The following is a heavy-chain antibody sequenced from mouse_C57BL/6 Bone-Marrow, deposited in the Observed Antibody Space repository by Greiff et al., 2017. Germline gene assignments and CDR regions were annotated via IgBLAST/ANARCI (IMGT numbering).Heavy chain of an antibody. CDR2: LNPNYGTT. CDR3: AREGGYDDGDYFDY. Sequence: VQLQQSGPELVKPGASVKISCKASGYSFTDYNMNWVKQSNGKSLEWIGVLNPNYGTTSYNQKFKGKATLTVDQSSSTAYMQLNSLTSEDSAVYCCAREGGYDDGDYFDYWGQGTTLTVSS. V-gene: IGHV1-39*01. J-gene: IGHJ2*01. CDR1: GYSFTDYN. D-gene: IGHD2-2*01.